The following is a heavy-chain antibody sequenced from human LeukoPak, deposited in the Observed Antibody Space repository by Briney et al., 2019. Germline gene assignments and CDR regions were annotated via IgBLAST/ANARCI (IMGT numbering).Heavy chain of an antibody. CDR2: ISYSGTT. J-gene: IGHJ4*02. Sequence: SETLSLTCTVSSGSISSSPYYWGWIRQSPGKGLEWIGSISYSGTTYYNPSLKSRVTISVDTSKNQFSLELSSVTAADTAVYYCARGGYYHDTSGYTLFDSWGQGTLVTVSS. D-gene: IGHD3-22*01. V-gene: IGHV4-39*07. CDR3: ARGGYYHDTSGYTLFDS. CDR1: SGSISSSPYY.